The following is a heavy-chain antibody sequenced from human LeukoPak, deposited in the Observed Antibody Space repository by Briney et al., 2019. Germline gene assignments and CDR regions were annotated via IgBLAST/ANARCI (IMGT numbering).Heavy chain of an antibody. D-gene: IGHD3-22*01. J-gene: IGHJ6*02. CDR3: AKDHHYYYDSSGYYYYYYGMDV. Sequence: PGGSLRLSCAASGFTFSSYGMHWVRQAPGKGLEWVSVISYDGSNKYYADSVKGRFTISRDNSKNTLYLQMNSLRAEDTAVYYCAKDHHYYYDSSGYYYYYYGMDVWGQGPTVTVSS. CDR1: GFTFSSYG. V-gene: IGHV3-30*18. CDR2: ISYDGSNK.